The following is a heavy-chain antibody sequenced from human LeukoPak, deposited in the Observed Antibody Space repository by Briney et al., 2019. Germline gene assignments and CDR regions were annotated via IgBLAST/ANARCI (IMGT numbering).Heavy chain of an antibody. Sequence: GGSLRLSRSASGFTFSSYWMGWVRPAPGKGLVWVSSINSDGSSTSYADSVKGRFTISRDNAKNTLYLQMNSLRAEDTAVYYCATGQGHGMDVWGEGTTVTVSS. V-gene: IGHV3-74*01. CDR3: ATGQGHGMDV. J-gene: IGHJ6*04. CDR1: GFTFSSYW. CDR2: INSDGSST. D-gene: IGHD1-14*01.